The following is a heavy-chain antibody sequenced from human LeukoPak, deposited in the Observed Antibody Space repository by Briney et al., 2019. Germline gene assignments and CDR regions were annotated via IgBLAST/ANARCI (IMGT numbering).Heavy chain of an antibody. J-gene: IGHJ4*02. CDR2: INPNSGGT. V-gene: IGHV1-2*02. Sequence: GASVKVSCKASGYTFTGYYMHWVRQAPGQGLEWMGWINPNSGGTNYAQKFQGRVTMTRDTSISAAYMELSRLRSDDTAVYYCASTYDSSGLTFDYWGQGTLVTVSS. CDR1: GYTFTGYY. CDR3: ASTYDSSGLTFDY. D-gene: IGHD3-22*01.